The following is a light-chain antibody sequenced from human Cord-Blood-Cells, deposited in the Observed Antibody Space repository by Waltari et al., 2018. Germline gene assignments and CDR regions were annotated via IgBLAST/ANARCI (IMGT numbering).Light chain of an antibody. CDR2: AAS. CDR3: QQYYSYPLT. V-gene: IGKV1-8*01. CDR1: QGISSY. J-gene: IGKJ4*01. Sequence: AIRMTQSPSSFSASTGDRVTITCRASQGISSYLAWYQQKPGKAPKLLIYAASTLQSGVPSRCSGSGSGTDFTLTISFLQSEDFATYYCQQYYSYPLTFGGGTKMEIK.